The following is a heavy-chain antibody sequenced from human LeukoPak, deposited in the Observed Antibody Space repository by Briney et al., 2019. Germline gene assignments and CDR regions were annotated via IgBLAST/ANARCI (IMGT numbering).Heavy chain of an antibody. Sequence: GGSLRLSGAASGFTFSNYAMNWVRQAPGKGLEWVSTISGSGGGTYYADSVKGRFTISRDDSKNTLYLQMNSLRAEDTAVYYCAKDLGRYRNNYFDYWGQGTLVTVSS. CDR2: ISGSGGGT. D-gene: IGHD1-26*01. J-gene: IGHJ4*02. CDR1: GFTFSNYA. CDR3: AKDLGRYRNNYFDY. V-gene: IGHV3-23*01.